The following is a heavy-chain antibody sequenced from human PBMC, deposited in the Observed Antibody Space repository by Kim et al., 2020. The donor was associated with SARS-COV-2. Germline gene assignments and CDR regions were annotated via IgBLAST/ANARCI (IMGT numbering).Heavy chain of an antibody. D-gene: IGHD2-8*02. J-gene: IGHJ4*02. CDR3: VRGGGVYQLVKTTLFDY. V-gene: IGHV1-2*02. Sequence: ASVKVSCKASGYTFTGYFMHWVRQAPGQGLEWMAWINPNSGDTNYEQRFQCRVTMTRDTSISTAYMELSRLTSDDTAVYYCVRGGGVYQLVKTTLFDYWGQETLVTVSS. CDR1: GYTFTGYF. CDR2: INPNSGDT.